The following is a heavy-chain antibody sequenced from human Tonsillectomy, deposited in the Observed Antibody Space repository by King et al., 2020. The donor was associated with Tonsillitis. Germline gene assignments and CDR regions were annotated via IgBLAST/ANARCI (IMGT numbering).Heavy chain of an antibody. CDR2: MSYDGSYK. V-gene: IGHV3-30*10. Sequence: VQLVESGGGVVQPGRSLRLSCAASGFTFSTYAMHWVRQAPGKGLEWVAVMSYDGSYKYYTDSVKGRFTISRDNSMNTLYLQMNSLRAEDTAVYYCASLDQGSPHWGQGTLVTVSS. CDR3: ASLDQGSPH. J-gene: IGHJ4*02. D-gene: IGHD1-1*01. CDR1: GFTFSTYA.